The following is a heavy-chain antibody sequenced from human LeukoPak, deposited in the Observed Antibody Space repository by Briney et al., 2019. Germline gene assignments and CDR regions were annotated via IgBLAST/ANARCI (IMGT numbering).Heavy chain of an antibody. CDR2: IKQDGSEK. V-gene: IGHV3-7*01. CDR3: AAVQLVGAGSDAFDI. J-gene: IGHJ3*02. CDR1: GFTFSSYG. D-gene: IGHD1-26*01. Sequence: GGSLRLSCAASGFTFSSYGMHWVRQAPGKGLEWVANIKQDGSEKYYVDSVKGRFTISRDNAKNSLYLQMNSLRAEDTAVYYCAAVQLVGAGSDAFDIWGQGTMVTVSS.